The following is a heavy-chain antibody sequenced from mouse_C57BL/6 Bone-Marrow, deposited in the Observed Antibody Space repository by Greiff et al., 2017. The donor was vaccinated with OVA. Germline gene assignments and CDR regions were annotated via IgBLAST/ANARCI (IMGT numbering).Heavy chain of an antibody. CDR2: ISSGGCYT. D-gene: IGHD2-13*01. Sequence: EVQVVESGGDLVKPGGSLKLSCAASGFTFSSYGMSWVRQTPDKRLEWVATISSGGCYTYYPDSVKGRFTISRDNAKNTLYLQMSSLKSEDTAMYYCARQGDSLYYYAMDYWGQGTSVTVSS. J-gene: IGHJ4*01. V-gene: IGHV5-6*01. CDR1: GFTFSSYG. CDR3: ARQGDSLYYYAMDY.